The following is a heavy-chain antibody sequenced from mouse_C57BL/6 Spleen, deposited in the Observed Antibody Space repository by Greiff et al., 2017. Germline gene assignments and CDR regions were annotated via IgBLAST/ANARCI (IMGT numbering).Heavy chain of an antibody. CDR2: ISSGGSYT. J-gene: IGHJ3*01. D-gene: IGHD3-2*02. CDR3: ARLDSSGALAY. Sequence: EVNVVESGGDLVKPGGSLKLSCAASGFTFSSYGMSWVRQTPDKRLEWVANISSGGSYTYYPDSVKGRFTISRDNAKNTLYLQMSSRKSEDTAMSYCARLDSSGALAYWGQGTLVTVSA. CDR1: GFTFSSYG. V-gene: IGHV5-6*01.